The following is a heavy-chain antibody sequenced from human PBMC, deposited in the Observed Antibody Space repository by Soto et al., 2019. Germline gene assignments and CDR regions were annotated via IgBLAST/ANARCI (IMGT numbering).Heavy chain of an antibody. J-gene: IGHJ5*02. Sequence: SETLSLTCTVSGGSISSYYWSWIRQPPGKGLEWIGYIYYSGSTNYNPSLKSRVTISVDTSKNQFSLKLSSVTAADTAVYYCARDSISDYVWGSPMGFDPWGQGTLVTVSA. CDR3: ARDSISDYVWGSPMGFDP. D-gene: IGHD3-16*01. V-gene: IGHV4-59*01. CDR1: GGSISSYY. CDR2: IYYSGST.